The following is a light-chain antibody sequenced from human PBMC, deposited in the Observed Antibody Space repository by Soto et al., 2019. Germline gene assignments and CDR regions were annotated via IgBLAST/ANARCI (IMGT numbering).Light chain of an antibody. CDR1: SSNIGAGYD. Sequence: QPVLTQPPSVSGAPGQRVTISCTGSSSNIGAGYDVHWYQQLPGTAHKLLIYVNSNRPSGVPDRFSGSKSGTSASLAITGLQAEDEADYYCQSYDSSLSVVFGGGTKLTVL. J-gene: IGLJ2*01. CDR3: QSYDSSLSVV. V-gene: IGLV1-40*01. CDR2: VNS.